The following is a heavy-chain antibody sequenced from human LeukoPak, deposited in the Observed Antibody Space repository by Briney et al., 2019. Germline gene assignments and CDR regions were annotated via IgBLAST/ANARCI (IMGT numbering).Heavy chain of an antibody. D-gene: IGHD3-10*02. J-gene: IGHJ6*04. Sequence: GGSLRLSCAAPGFTFDDYAMHWVRQAPGKALEWVSLISWDGGSTYYADSVKGRFTISRDNAKNSLYLQMNSLRAEDRAVYYCAELGITMIGGVWGKGTTVTISS. CDR3: AELGITMIGGV. V-gene: IGHV3-43D*03. CDR2: ISWDGGST. CDR1: GFTFDDYA.